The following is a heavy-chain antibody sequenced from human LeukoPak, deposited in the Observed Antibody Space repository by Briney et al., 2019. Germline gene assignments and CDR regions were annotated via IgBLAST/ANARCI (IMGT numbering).Heavy chain of an antibody. J-gene: IGHJ6*02. CDR2: ISAYNGNT. CDR1: GYTFTSYG. D-gene: IGHD3-9*01. V-gene: IGHV1-18*01. Sequence: ASVKVSCKASGYTFTSYGISWVRQAPGQGLEWMGWISAYNGNTNYAQKLQGRVTTTTDTSTSTAYMELRSLRSDDTAVYYCAREHYDILTGYPSYYYGMDVWGQGTTVTVSS. CDR3: AREHYDILTGYPSYYYGMDV.